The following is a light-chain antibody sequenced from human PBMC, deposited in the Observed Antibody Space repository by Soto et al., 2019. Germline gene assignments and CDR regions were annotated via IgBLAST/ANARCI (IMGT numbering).Light chain of an antibody. V-gene: IGKV3-20*01. CDR2: GAS. J-gene: IGKJ5*01. CDR3: QQYGSSPPFT. CDR1: QTVRNNY. Sequence: EFVLTQSPGTLSLSPGERATLSCRASQTVRNNYLAWYQQKPGQAPRLLIYGASSRATGIPDRFSGSGSGTDFTLTITGLEPEDLAVYYCQQYGSSPPFTFGQGTRLEIK.